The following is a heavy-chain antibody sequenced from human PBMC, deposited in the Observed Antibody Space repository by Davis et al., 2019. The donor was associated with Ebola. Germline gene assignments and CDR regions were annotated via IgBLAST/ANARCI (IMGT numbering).Heavy chain of an antibody. D-gene: IGHD5-24*01. CDR1: GFTVNNNY. Sequence: GESLKISCAASGFTVNNNYMNWVRQAPGTGLEWVSIIYSDGGTNYADSVKGRFTIWRDNFKNTVSLEMNSLRAEDTAVYYCARDPRGHYGMDVWGQGTTVTVSS. J-gene: IGHJ6*02. V-gene: IGHV3-53*01. CDR2: IYSDGGT. CDR3: ARDPRGHYGMDV.